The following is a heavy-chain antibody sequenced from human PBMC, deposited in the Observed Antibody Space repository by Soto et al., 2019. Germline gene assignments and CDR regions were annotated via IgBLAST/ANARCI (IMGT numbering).Heavy chain of an antibody. V-gene: IGHV3-53*01. J-gene: IGHJ3*02. CDR1: GFTVSSNY. CDR3: ARGRYGPEADAFDI. CDR2: IYSGGST. Sequence: QPGGSLRLSCAASGFTVSSNYMSWVRQAPGKGLEWVSVIYSGGSTYYADSVKGRFTISRDNSKNTLYLQMNSLRAEDTAVYYCARGRYGPEADAFDIWGQGTMVTVSS. D-gene: IGHD5-18*01.